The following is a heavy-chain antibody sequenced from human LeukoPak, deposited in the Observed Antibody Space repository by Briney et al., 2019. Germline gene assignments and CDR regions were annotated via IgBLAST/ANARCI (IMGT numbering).Heavy chain of an antibody. Sequence: GGSLRLSCAASGFTFSSYAMSWVRQAPGKGLEWVANIKQDGSEKYYVDSVKGRFTISRDNAKNSLYLQMNSLRAEDTAVYYCARESGSYYVFDYWGQGTLVTVSS. D-gene: IGHD1-26*01. CDR3: ARESGSYYVFDY. V-gene: IGHV3-7*01. CDR2: IKQDGSEK. J-gene: IGHJ4*02. CDR1: GFTFSSYA.